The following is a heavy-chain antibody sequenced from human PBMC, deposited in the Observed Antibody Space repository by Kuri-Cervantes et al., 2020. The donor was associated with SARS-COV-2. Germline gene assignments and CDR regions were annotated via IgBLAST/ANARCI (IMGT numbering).Heavy chain of an antibody. CDR1: GGSINSAGYY. CDR3: ARIGSYDFWSGYPSRPQYYYYYGMDV. J-gene: IGHJ6*02. Sequence: GSLRLSCTVSGGSINSAGYYWSWIRQPPGKGLEWIGYIYYSGSTNYNPSLKSRVTISVDTSKNQFSLKLSSVTAADTAVYYCARIGSYDFWSGYPSRPQYYYYYGMDVWGQGTTVTVSS. V-gene: IGHV4-61*08. CDR2: IYYSGST. D-gene: IGHD3-3*01.